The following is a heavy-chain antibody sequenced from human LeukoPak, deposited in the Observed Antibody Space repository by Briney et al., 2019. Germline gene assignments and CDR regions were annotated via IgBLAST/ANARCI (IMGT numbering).Heavy chain of an antibody. J-gene: IGHJ4*02. CDR1: GFTFSSYA. Sequence: GGSLRLSCAASGFTFSSYAMSWVRQAPGKGLEWVSAISGSGGGPYYAGSVKGGLTISRDNSRNTLYLHMKILRVEHTAVYYCAKDQDDILTGYYVPNYYFDYWGQGTLVTVSS. V-gene: IGHV3-23*01. CDR2: ISGSGGGP. CDR3: AKDQDDILTGYYVPNYYFDY. D-gene: IGHD3-9*01.